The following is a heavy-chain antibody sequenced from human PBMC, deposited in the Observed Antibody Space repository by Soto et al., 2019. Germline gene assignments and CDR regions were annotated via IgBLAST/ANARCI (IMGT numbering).Heavy chain of an antibody. J-gene: IGHJ6*02. CDR3: ARHMGFLEWLTKYYYYGMDV. Sequence: SETLSLTCTVSGGSISSCSYYWGWIRQPPGKGLEWIGSIYYSGSTYYNPSLKSRVTISVDTSKNQFSLKLSSVTAADTAVYYCARHMGFLEWLTKYYYYGMDVWGQGTTVTVSS. D-gene: IGHD3-3*01. CDR2: IYYSGST. CDR1: GGSISSCSYY. V-gene: IGHV4-39*01.